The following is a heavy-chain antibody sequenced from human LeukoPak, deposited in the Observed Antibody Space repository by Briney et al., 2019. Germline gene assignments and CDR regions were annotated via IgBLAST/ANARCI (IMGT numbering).Heavy chain of an antibody. V-gene: IGHV4-30-2*01. CDR1: GGSISSGGYS. D-gene: IGHD3-9*01. J-gene: IGHJ4*02. CDR3: ARGADSNYDILTGYSRIYFDY. Sequence: SQTLSLTCAVSGGSISSGGYSRSWIRQPPGKGLEWIGYIYHSGSTYYTPSLKSRVTISVDRSENQFSLKLSSVTAADTAVYYCARGADSNYDILTGYSRIYFDYWGQGTLVTVSS. CDR2: IYHSGST.